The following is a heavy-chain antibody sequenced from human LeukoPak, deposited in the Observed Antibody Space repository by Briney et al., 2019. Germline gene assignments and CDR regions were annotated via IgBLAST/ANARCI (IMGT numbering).Heavy chain of an antibody. Sequence: PSETLSLICTVSGGSISSYYWSWIRQPPGKGLEWTRYIYYSGSTNYNPSLKSRVTISVDTSKNQFSLKLSSVTAADTAVYYCARDGDDSSGYLSAFDIWGQGTMVTVSS. CDR3: ARDGDDSSGYLSAFDI. D-gene: IGHD3-22*01. V-gene: IGHV4-59*01. CDR1: GGSISSYY. CDR2: IYYSGST. J-gene: IGHJ3*02.